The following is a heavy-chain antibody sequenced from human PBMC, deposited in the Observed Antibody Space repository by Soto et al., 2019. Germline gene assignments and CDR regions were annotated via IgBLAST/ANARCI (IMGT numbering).Heavy chain of an antibody. V-gene: IGHV4-4*02. Sequence: SETLSLTCAVSGGSISSSNWWSCVRQPPGKGLEWIGEIYHSGNTNYNPSLKSRVTISVDKSKNQFSLKLSSVTAADTAVYYRARGGSIEMATISDAFDIWGQGTMVTVSS. D-gene: IGHD5-12*01. J-gene: IGHJ3*02. CDR3: ARGGSIEMATISDAFDI. CDR1: GGSISSSNW. CDR2: IYHSGNT.